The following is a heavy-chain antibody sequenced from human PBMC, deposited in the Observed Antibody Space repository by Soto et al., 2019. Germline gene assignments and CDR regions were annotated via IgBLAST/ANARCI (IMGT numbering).Heavy chain of an antibody. Sequence: QVQLVQSGAEVKKPGSSVKVSCKASGGTFSSYAISWVRQAPGQGLEWMGGIIPIFGTANYAQKFQGRVTITADESTSTAYMELSSLRSEDTAVYYCARVEGDCSGGSCYTFDYWGQGTLVTVSS. J-gene: IGHJ4*02. CDR2: IIPIFGTA. CDR3: ARVEGDCSGGSCYTFDY. D-gene: IGHD2-15*01. V-gene: IGHV1-69*12. CDR1: GGTFSSYA.